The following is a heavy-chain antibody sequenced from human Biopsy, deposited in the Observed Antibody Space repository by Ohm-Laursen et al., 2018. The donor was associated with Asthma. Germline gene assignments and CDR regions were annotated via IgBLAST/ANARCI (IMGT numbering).Heavy chain of an antibody. CDR3: SRGSSSRLSQWELLVSGGKRAHSYYGMDV. D-gene: IGHD1-26*01. J-gene: IGHJ6*02. V-gene: IGHV4-34*01. Sequence: SHTLSLTCAVYGGSFSSNYWSWIRQTPGKGLEWLGDTHHTGNTTYNPAPRSRTTLSVDTSKNQFSLRLTPVTAADTAVYYFSRGSSSRLSQWELLVSGGKRAHSYYGMDVWGQGTTVTVSS. CDR2: THHTGNT. CDR1: GGSFSSNY.